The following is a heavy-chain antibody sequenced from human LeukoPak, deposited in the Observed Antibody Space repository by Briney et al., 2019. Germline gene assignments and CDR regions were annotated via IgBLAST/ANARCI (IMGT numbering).Heavy chain of an antibody. Sequence: PGGSLRLSCAASGFSFSNSDMHWVRQAPGKVLEWVAFIRYDGSNKYYEDSVKGRLTISRDNAKNTLFLRMYSLRPEDTAVYYCVKEIRRNYFYGMDVWGQGTSVTVSS. V-gene: IGHV3-30*02. CDR2: IRYDGSNK. CDR3: VKEIRRNYFYGMDV. J-gene: IGHJ6*02. CDR1: GFSFSNSD.